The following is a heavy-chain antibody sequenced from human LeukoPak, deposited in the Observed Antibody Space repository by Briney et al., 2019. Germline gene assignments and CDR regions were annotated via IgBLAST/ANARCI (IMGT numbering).Heavy chain of an antibody. CDR2: ISGTGGST. J-gene: IGHJ4*02. CDR1: GFTFSSSA. V-gene: IGHV3-23*01. Sequence: GGSLRLSCAASGFTFSSSAMNWVRQAPGKGLEWVSTISGTGGSTYYADSVRGRFTISRDNSKNTLYLQMNSLRAEDTAVYYCAKVGVGWVAFEYWGQGTLVTVSS. D-gene: IGHD3-16*01. CDR3: AKVGVGWVAFEY.